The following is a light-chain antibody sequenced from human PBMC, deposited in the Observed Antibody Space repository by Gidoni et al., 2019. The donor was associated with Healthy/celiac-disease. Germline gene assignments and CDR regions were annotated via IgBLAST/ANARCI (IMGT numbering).Light chain of an antibody. CDR2: KVS. CDR1: QSLVHSDGKTY. V-gene: IGKV2-30*02. Sequence: DVVMTQSPLSLPVTLGQPASISCRSSQSLVHSDGKTYLNWFQQRPGQSPRRLIYKVSNRDSGVPDRVSGSGSGTDFTLKISRVEAEDVGVYYCMQGTHWPPYTFXXXTKLEIK. J-gene: IGKJ2*01. CDR3: MQGTHWPPYT.